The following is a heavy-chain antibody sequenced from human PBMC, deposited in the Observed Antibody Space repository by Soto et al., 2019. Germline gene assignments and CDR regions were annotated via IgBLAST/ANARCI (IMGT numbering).Heavy chain of an antibody. D-gene: IGHD3-9*01. J-gene: IGHJ4*02. V-gene: IGHV3-23*01. CDR2: ISNNGADR. Sequence: HPGGSLRLSCAASGFIFSSYAMVWVRQTPGRGLQWVSLISNNGADRHYGDSVKGRLTIARDNSKNMLYLQMNSLRAEDTAIYFCAKTHPLTGTFDYWGQGTLVTVSS. CDR1: GFIFSSYA. CDR3: AKTHPLTGTFDY.